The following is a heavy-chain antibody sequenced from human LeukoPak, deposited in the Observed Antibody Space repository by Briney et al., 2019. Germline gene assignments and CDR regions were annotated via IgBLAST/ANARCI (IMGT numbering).Heavy chain of an antibody. Sequence: RSSETLSLTCTVSGGSISSYYWSWIRQPPGKGLEWIGYIYYSGSTNYNPSLKSRVTISVDTSKSQFSLKLSSVTAADTAIYYCARDPSTFYFDYWGQGALVTVSS. CDR1: GGSISSYY. CDR2: IYYSGST. D-gene: IGHD3-16*01. J-gene: IGHJ4*02. V-gene: IGHV4-59*01. CDR3: ARDPSTFYFDY.